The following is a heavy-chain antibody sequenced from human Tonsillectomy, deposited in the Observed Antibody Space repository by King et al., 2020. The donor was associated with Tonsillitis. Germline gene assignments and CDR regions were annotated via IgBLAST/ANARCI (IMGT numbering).Heavy chain of an antibody. V-gene: IGHV4-34*01. Sequence: VQLQQWGAGLLKPSETLSLTCAVYGGSFSTYYWSWIRQPPGKGLEWIGEINHSGSTNYNPSLKSRVTISVDTSKNTISLKVSSVTAADTALYYCARGSLTIFGVAPHYWGQGTLVTVSS. D-gene: IGHD3-3*01. CDR1: GGSFSTYY. CDR2: INHSGST. J-gene: IGHJ4*02. CDR3: ARGSLTIFGVAPHY.